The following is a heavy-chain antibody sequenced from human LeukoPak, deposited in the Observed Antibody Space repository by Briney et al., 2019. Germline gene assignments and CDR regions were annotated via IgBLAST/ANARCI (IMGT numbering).Heavy chain of an antibody. Sequence: SVKVSCKASGGTFSSYVISWVRQAPGQGLEWMGGIIPIFGTEKYAQKFQGRVTITADTSTSTAYMELRSLRSDDTAVYYCARAIGRPYYYGSAYWGQGTLVTVSS. V-gene: IGHV1-69*06. J-gene: IGHJ4*02. D-gene: IGHD3-10*01. CDR2: IIPIFGTE. CDR3: ARAIGRPYYYGSAY. CDR1: GGTFSSYV.